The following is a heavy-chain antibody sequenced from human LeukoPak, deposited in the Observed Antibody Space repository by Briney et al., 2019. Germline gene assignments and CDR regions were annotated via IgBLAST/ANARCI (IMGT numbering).Heavy chain of an antibody. Sequence: PSETLSLTCTVSGGSISSYYWSWIRQPAGKGLEWIGRIYTSGSTNYNPSLKSRVTMSVDTSKNQFSLKLSSATAADTAVYYCARHQGFGEFLLFYMDVWGKGTTVTISS. J-gene: IGHJ6*03. D-gene: IGHD3-10*01. V-gene: IGHV4-4*07. CDR3: ARHQGFGEFLLFYMDV. CDR2: IYTSGST. CDR1: GGSISSYY.